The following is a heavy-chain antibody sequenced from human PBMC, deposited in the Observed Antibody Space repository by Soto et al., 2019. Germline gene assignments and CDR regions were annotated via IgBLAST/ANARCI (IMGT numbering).Heavy chain of an antibody. CDR2: IWYDGSNK. V-gene: IGHV3-33*01. D-gene: IGHD2-2*01. Sequence: GGSLRLSCAASGFTFSSHGMQWVRQAPGKGLEWVAVIWYDGSNKYYADSVKGRFTISRDNSKDTLYLQMNSLRAADTAVYYCARDSVPKYYYYGMYGWGQGTTVTVSS. CDR1: GFTFSSHG. CDR3: ARDSVPKYYYYGMYG. J-gene: IGHJ6*02.